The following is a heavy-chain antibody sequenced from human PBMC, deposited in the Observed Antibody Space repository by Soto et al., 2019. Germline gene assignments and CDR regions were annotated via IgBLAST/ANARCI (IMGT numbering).Heavy chain of an antibody. D-gene: IGHD2-2*01. J-gene: IGHJ4*02. CDR2: ISSSSSTI. CDR3: ARDIVVVPAAMGGGY. Sequence: EVQLVESGGGLVQPGGSLRLSCAASGFTFSSYSMNWVRQAPGKGLEWVSYISSSSSTIYYADSVKGRFTISRDNAKNSLYLQMNSLRAEDTAVYSCARDIVVVPAAMGGGYWGQGTLVTVSS. CDR1: GFTFSSYS. V-gene: IGHV3-48*01.